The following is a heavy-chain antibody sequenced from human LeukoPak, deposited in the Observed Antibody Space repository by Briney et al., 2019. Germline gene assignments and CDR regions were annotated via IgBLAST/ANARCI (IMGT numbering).Heavy chain of an antibody. Sequence: GGSLRLSCAASGFTFSSYAMSWVRQAPGKGLEWVSYITNSGNSKSYADSVKGRFTISRDNTKNSLYLQMNGLRAEDTAVYYCAKDLGLGMIVVVTVFDYWGQGTLVTVSS. V-gene: IGHV3-48*01. CDR3: AKDLGLGMIVVVTVFDY. J-gene: IGHJ4*02. CDR2: ITNSGNSK. D-gene: IGHD3-22*01. CDR1: GFTFSSYA.